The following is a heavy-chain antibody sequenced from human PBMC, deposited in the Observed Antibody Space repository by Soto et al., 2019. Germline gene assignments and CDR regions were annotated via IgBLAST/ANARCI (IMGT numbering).Heavy chain of an antibody. CDR2: INHSGST. D-gene: IGHD3-22*01. CDR1: GGSFGGYY. CDR3: ARGDKMGYYYDSSGYIY. V-gene: IGHV4-34*01. Sequence: SETLSLTCAVYGGSFGGYYWSWIRQPPGKGLEWIGEINHSGSTNYNPSLKSRVTISVDTSKNQFSLKLSSVTAANTAVYYCARGDKMGYYYDSSGYIYWGQGTLVTVSS. J-gene: IGHJ4*02.